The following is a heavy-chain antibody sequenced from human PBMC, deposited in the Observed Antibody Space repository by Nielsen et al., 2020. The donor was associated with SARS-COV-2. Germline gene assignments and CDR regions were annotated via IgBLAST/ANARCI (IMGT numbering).Heavy chain of an antibody. D-gene: IGHD3-9*01. CDR3: ARDPSGGRYFDWNYYYGMDV. Sequence: LRLSCTVSGGSISSGGYYWSWIRQHPGKGLEWIGYIYYSGSTYYNPSLKSRVTISVDTSKNQFSLKLSSVTAADTAVYYCARDPSGGRYFDWNYYYGMDVWGQGTTVTVSS. CDR2: IYYSGST. CDR1: GGSISSGGYY. V-gene: IGHV4-31*03. J-gene: IGHJ6*02.